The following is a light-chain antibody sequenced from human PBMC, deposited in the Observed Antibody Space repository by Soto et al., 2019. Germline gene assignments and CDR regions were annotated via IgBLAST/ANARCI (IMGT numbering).Light chain of an antibody. CDR2: DVR. J-gene: IGLJ2*01. CDR3: CSYAGSYVV. CDR1: SSDVGGYNY. Sequence: QSALTQPRSVSGSPGQSVTISCTGSSSDVGGYNYVSWYQQHPGKAPKLMIYDVRKRPSGVPDRFSGSKSGNTASLTISGLQAEDEADYYCCSYAGSYVVFGGWTELTVL. V-gene: IGLV2-11*01.